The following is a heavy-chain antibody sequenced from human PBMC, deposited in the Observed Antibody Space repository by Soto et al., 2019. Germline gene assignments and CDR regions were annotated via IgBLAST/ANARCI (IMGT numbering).Heavy chain of an antibody. Sequence: SETLSLTCTVSGGSISSYYWSWIRQPPGKGLEWIGYIYYSGSTYYNPSLKSRVTISVDTSKNQFSLKLSSVTAADTAVYYCARVPDFASSYYYYGMDVWGQGTTVTVSS. CDR2: IYYSGST. CDR3: ARVPDFASSYYYYGMDV. V-gene: IGHV4-59*12. CDR1: GGSISSYY. J-gene: IGHJ6*02. D-gene: IGHD3-3*01.